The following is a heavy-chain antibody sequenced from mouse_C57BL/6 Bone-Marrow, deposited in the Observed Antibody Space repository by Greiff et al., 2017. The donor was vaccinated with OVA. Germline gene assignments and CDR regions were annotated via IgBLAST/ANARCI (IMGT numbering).Heavy chain of an antibody. CDR1: GFTFSDYG. V-gene: IGHV5-17*01. J-gene: IGHJ1*03. D-gene: IGHD2-4*01. CDR3: ALYDYNWYFDV. Sequence: EVKLVESGGGLVKPGGSLKLSCAASGFTFSDYGMHWVRQAPEKGLEWVAYISSGSSTIYYADTVKGRFTISRDNAKNTLFLQMTSLRSEDTAMYYCALYDYNWYFDVWGTGTTVTVSS. CDR2: ISSGSSTI.